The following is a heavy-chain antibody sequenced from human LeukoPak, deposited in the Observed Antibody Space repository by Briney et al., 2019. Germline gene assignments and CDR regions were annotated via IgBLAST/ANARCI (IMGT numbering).Heavy chain of an antibody. CDR2: ISAYNGNT. J-gene: IGHJ6*04. CDR3: ARSGGNFWSGYLDV. D-gene: IGHD3-3*01. V-gene: IGHV1-18*01. CDR1: GYTFTSYG. Sequence: ASVTVSCKASGYTFTSYGISWVRQAPGQGLEWTGWISAYNGNTNYAQKLQGRVTMTTDTSTSTAYMELRSLRSDDTAVYYCARSGGNFWSGYLDVWGKGTTVTASS.